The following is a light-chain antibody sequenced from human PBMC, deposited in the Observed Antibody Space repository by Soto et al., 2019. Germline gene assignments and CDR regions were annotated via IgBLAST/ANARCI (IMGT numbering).Light chain of an antibody. J-gene: IGKJ1*01. CDR3: QQYNNLWT. V-gene: IGKV3-20*01. Sequence: EIVLTHSPGTLSLSPCERATLSFRASQSVSSSYLAWYQQKPGQAPRLLIYGASSRATGIPDRFSGSGSGTDFTLTISSLQSEDFAVYYCQQYNNLWTFGQGTKVDIK. CDR2: GAS. CDR1: QSVSSSY.